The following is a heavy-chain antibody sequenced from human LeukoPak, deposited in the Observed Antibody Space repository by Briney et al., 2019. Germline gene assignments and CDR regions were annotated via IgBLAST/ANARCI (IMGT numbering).Heavy chain of an antibody. J-gene: IGHJ5*02. Sequence: SVKVSCKASGGTFSSYAISWVRQTPGQGLEWMGGIIPIFGTANYAQKFQGRVTITADESTSTAYMELSSLRSEDTAVYYCARGYGDYENWFDPWGREPWSPSPQ. CDR1: GGTFSSYA. CDR3: ARGYGDYENWFDP. D-gene: IGHD4-17*01. V-gene: IGHV1-69*13. CDR2: IIPIFGTA.